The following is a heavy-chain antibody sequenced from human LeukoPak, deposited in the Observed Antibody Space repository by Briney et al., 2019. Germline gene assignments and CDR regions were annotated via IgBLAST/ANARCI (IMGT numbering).Heavy chain of an antibody. J-gene: IGHJ4*02. Sequence: PGGSLRLSCAASGFTVSSDYMTWVRQAPGKGLEWVSFVYSGGSTYYEDSVKGRFTISRDSSKNTLFLQMNSLRVGDTAVYYCVKDSPPRYSGSPPAYWGQGTLVTVSS. CDR2: VYSGGST. CDR1: GFTVSSDY. CDR3: VKDSPPRYSGSPPAY. V-gene: IGHV3-53*01. D-gene: IGHD1-26*01.